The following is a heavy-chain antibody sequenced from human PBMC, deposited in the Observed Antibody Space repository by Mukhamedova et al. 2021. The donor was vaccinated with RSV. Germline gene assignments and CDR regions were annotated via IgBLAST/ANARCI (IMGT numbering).Heavy chain of an antibody. CDR2: GSDQ. J-gene: IGHJ4*02. D-gene: IGHD2-2*01. V-gene: IGHV3-7*01. CDR3: ARVCSSTTCRTSPLDC. Sequence: GSDQYYVDSVKGRFTISRDNAKNSLYLQMNSLRAEDTAVYYCARVCSSTTCRTSPLDCWGQGTLVTVSS.